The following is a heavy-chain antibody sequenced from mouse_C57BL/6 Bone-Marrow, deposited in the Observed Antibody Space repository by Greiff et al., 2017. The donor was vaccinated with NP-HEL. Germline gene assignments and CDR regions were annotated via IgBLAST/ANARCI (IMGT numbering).Heavy chain of an antibody. CDR3: ASSYGNYRYFDV. V-gene: IGHV1-63*01. CDR1: GYTFTNYW. Sequence: VKLQESGAELVRPGTSVKMSCKASGYTFTNYWIGWAKQRPGHGLEWIGDIYPGGGYTNYNEKFKGKATLTADKSSSTAYMQFSSLTSEDSAIYYCASSYGNYRYFDVWGTGTTVTVSS. J-gene: IGHJ1*03. D-gene: IGHD2-1*01. CDR2: IYPGGGYT.